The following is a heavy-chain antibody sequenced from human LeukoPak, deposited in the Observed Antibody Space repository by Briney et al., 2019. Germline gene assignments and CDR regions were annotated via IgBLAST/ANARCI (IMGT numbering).Heavy chain of an antibody. CDR1: GFTFSTYS. CDR3: ARALVVAVTAHDS. CDR2: ISSSSSYV. V-gene: IGHV3-21*01. D-gene: IGHD2-15*01. J-gene: IGHJ4*02. Sequence: AGGSLRLSCAASGFTFSTYSMNWVHQAPGKGLEWVSSISSSSSYVYYADSVKGRFTISRDNAKNSLYLQMNSLRADDTAVYYCARALVVAVTAHDSWGQGTLVTVSS.